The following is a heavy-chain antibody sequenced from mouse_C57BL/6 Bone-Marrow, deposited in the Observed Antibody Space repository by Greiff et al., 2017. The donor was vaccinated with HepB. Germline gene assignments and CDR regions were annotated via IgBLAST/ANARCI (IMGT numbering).Heavy chain of an antibody. J-gene: IGHJ3*01. V-gene: IGHV1-69*02. D-gene: IGHD2-1*01. CDR2: IYPGDGDT. CDR1: GYTFTSYW. CDR3: ERRSIGNVPWCAY. Sequence: QVQLQQPGAELVKPGASVKLSCKASGYTFTSYWMHWVKQRPGRGLEWIGQIYPGDGDTNYNGKFKGKATLTADTSSSTAYMQISSLTSEDSAVYFGERRSIGNVPWCAYWGQGTLVTVSA.